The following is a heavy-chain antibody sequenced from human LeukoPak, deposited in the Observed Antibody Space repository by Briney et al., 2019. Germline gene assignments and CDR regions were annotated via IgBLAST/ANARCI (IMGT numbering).Heavy chain of an antibody. CDR1: GFSFSDYV. D-gene: IGHD2-15*01. V-gene: IGHV3-30-3*01. CDR2: VSYDGIHK. J-gene: IGHJ4*02. CDR3: ARDLAMVRAAVGHYLDS. Sequence: PGRSLRLSCASSGFSFSDYVMHWVRQAPGKGLEWVAVVSYDGIHKYYVDSVKGRFTISRDNSKNTLKLQMNSLRAEDTAVYYCARDLAMVRAAVGHYLDSWGQGTPVTVSS.